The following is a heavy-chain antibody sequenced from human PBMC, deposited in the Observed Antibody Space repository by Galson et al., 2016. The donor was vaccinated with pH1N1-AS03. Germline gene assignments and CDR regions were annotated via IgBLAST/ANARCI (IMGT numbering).Heavy chain of an antibody. V-gene: IGHV1-18*04. D-gene: IGHD2-15*01. CDR1: GYTFSNFG. Sequence: SGKVSCKASGYTFSNFGMSWVRQAPGQGLECRGWISPQTGNTRYAQRLEGRVTMTTDTSTSTAYMELWSLTYDDTAVYYCARAAPFDPWGQGTLVIVSS. CDR2: ISPQTGNT. J-gene: IGHJ5*02. CDR3: ARAAPFDP.